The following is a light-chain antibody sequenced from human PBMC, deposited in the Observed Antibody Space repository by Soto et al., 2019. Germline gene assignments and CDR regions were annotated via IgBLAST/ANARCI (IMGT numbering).Light chain of an antibody. Sequence: EIVMTQSPATLSVSLGERATLSCRASQSVTYNLAWYQQKPGQAPRLLIYSASTRATGVPVRFSGSGSATEFALTISSLQSEDVAVYYCHQYHNWPPYSFGQGTKLEIK. J-gene: IGKJ2*03. CDR2: SAS. CDR1: QSVTYN. CDR3: HQYHNWPPYS. V-gene: IGKV3-15*01.